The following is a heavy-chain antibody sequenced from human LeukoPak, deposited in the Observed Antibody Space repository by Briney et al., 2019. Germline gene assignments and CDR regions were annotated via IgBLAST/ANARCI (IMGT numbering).Heavy chain of an antibody. CDR2: IKQDGSEK. CDR1: GFTFSSYW. Sequence: GGSLRLSCAASGFTFSSYWMSWVRQAPGKGLEWVANIKQDGSEKYYVDSVKGRFTISRDNAKNSLYLQMNSLRAEDTAVYYCGRSDALLWFGETHDYWGQGTLVTVSS. V-gene: IGHV3-7*01. D-gene: IGHD3-10*01. CDR3: GRSDALLWFGETHDY. J-gene: IGHJ4*02.